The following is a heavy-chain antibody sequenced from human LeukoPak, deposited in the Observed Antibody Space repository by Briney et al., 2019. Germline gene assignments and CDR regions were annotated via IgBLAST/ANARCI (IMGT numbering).Heavy chain of an antibody. CDR3: ARDMELTEDAFDI. J-gene: IGHJ3*02. CDR1: GYTFTGYY. V-gene: IGHV1-18*04. D-gene: IGHD1-20*01. CDR2: ISAYNGNT. Sequence: GASVKVSCKASGYTFTGYYMHWVRQAPGQGLEWMGWISAYNGNTNYAQKLQGRVTMTTDTSTSTAYMELRSLRSDDTAVYYCARDMELTEDAFDIWGQGTMVTISS.